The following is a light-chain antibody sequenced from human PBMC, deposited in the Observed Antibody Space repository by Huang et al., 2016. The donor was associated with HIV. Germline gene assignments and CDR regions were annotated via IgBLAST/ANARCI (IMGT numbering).Light chain of an antibody. CDR1: QSVGGK. Sequence: ILLTQFPATLSVSPGQRVTLSCRASQSVGGKLAWYQQRPGQAPRLLIYGASTRGPTIPDRFSGSGSGTEFTLTISSLQSEDFAVYYCQQYDTWPPLTVGGGTKV. CDR2: GAS. V-gene: IGKV3-15*01. J-gene: IGKJ4*01. CDR3: QQYDTWPPLT.